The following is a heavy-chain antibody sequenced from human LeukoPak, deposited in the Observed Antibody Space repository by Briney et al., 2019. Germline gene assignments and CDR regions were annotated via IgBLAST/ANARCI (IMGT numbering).Heavy chain of an antibody. J-gene: IGHJ6*03. CDR3: ARVAQGTTVTSHRWGYYYYMDV. Sequence: SETLSLTCTVSGGSISSYYWSWIRQPPGKGLEWIGYIYYSGSTYYNPSLKSRVTISVDTSKNQFSLKLSSVTAADTAVYYCARVAQGTTVTSHRWGYYYYMDVWGKGTTVTVSS. D-gene: IGHD4-17*01. CDR2: IYYSGST. V-gene: IGHV4-59*08. CDR1: GGSISSYY.